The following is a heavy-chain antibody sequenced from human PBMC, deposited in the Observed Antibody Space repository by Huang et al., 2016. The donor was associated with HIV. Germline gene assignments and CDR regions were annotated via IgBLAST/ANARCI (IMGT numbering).Heavy chain of an antibody. D-gene: IGHD3-10*01. Sequence: EVELVQSGTEVKKPGESLKISCKGSGYIFTTSWVGWVRQMPGKGLEWMGIIYPCDSDPRYSPSFQGQVTMSVDKSINTAYLHWSSLKASDTAMYYCARLAGGTWSYYFDLWGQGALVTVSS. CDR1: GYIFTTSW. J-gene: IGHJ4*02. CDR3: ARLAGGTWSYYFDL. V-gene: IGHV5-51*03. CDR2: IYPCDSDP.